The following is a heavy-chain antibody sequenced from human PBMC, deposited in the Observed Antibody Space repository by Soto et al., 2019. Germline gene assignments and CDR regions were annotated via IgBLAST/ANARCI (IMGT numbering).Heavy chain of an antibody. CDR2: IFWDDDK. Sequence: QITLKESGPTLVKPTQTLTLTCTFSGFSPSTSGVGVGWIRQPPGKALEWLALIFWDDDKRYSPSLKSRLTSTKDTSKNQVVLTLTNMDPVDTAKYYCAHSRSYGSGSNWGFDSWGQGTQVTVSS. CDR1: GFSPSTSGVG. V-gene: IGHV2-5*02. CDR3: AHSRSYGSGSNWGFDS. J-gene: IGHJ4*02. D-gene: IGHD3-10*01.